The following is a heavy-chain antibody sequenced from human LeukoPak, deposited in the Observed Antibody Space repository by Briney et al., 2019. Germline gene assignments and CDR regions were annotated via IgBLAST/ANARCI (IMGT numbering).Heavy chain of an antibody. Sequence: GGSLRLSCAASGFTFSSYSMNWVRQAPGKGLEWVSYITSSSSTIYYADSVKGRFTISRDNAKDSLYLQMNSLRVEDTAVYYCARGDDSSGYYYVDHYYFDYWGQGTLVTVSS. CDR2: ITSSSSTI. CDR1: GFTFSSYS. CDR3: ARGDDSSGYYYVDHYYFDY. V-gene: IGHV3-48*01. D-gene: IGHD3-22*01. J-gene: IGHJ4*02.